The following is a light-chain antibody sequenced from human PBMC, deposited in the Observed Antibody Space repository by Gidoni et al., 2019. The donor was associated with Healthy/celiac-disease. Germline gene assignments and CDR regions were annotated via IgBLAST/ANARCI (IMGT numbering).Light chain of an antibody. J-gene: IGKJ4*01. CDR3: QQYYSTPLT. CDR1: RSVLYSSNNKNY. CDR2: WAS. Sequence: DIVMTPSPDSLAVSLGERATINCTSSRSVLYSSNNKNYLAWYQQKPGQPPKLLIYWASTRESGVPDRFSGSGSGTDFTLTVSSLQAEDVAVYYCQQYYSTPLTFGGGTKVEIK. V-gene: IGKV4-1*01.